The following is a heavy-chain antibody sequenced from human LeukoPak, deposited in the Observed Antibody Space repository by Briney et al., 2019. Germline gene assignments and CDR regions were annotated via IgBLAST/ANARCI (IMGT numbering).Heavy chain of an antibody. J-gene: IGHJ4*02. V-gene: IGHV3-53*01. CDR1: GFTVSSNY. CDR2: IYSGGST. CDR3: ARAGYGVIYFDS. Sequence: GGSLRLSCAASGFTVSSNYMSWVRQAPGKGLEWVSVIYSGGSTYYADSVKGRFTISRDNSKNTLYLQMNSLRAEDAAVYYCARAGYGVIYFDSWGQGTLVTVSS. D-gene: IGHD4-17*01.